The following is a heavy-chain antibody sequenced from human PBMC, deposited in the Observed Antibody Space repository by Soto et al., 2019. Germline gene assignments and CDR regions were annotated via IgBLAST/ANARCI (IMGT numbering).Heavy chain of an antibody. CDR2: IKSKTDGGTT. CDR3: TTDCTAIAAAHRGHY. Sequence: EVQLVESGGGLVKPGGSLRLSCAASGFTFSNAWMNWVRQAPGKGLEWVGRIKSKTDGGTTDYAAPVKGRFTISRDDSKNTLYLQMNSLKTEDTAVYYCTTDCTAIAAAHRGHYWVQGTLVTVSS. D-gene: IGHD6-13*01. V-gene: IGHV3-15*07. CDR1: GFTFSNAW. J-gene: IGHJ4*02.